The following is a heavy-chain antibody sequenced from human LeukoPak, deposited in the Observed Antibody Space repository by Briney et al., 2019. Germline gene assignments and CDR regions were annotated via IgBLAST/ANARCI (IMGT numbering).Heavy chain of an antibody. D-gene: IGHD2-21*02. CDR1: GGSISSSSYY. V-gene: IGHV4-39*01. J-gene: IGHJ3*02. CDR3: ARHIGPLLFEPNDAFGI. CDR2: IYYSGST. Sequence: SETLSLTCTVSGGSISSSSYYWGWIRQPPGKGLEWIGSIYYSGSTYHNPSLKNRVTISVDTSKNQFSLKLSSVTAADTAVYYCARHIGPLLFEPNDAFGIWGQGTMVTVSS.